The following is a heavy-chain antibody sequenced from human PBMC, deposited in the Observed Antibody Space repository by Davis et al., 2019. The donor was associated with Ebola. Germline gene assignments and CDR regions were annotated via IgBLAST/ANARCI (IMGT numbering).Heavy chain of an antibody. J-gene: IGHJ4*02. Sequence: GESLKISCAASGFTFSDYYMSWIRQAPGKGLEWVSYISSSSSYTNHADSVKGRFTISRDSARNSLYLQMSGLRAEDTVLYYCARYRRWNLEPSLDYWGQGALVTVSS. CDR1: GFTFSDYY. V-gene: IGHV3-11*06. CDR2: ISSSSSYT. CDR3: ARYRRWNLEPSLDY. D-gene: IGHD1-1*01.